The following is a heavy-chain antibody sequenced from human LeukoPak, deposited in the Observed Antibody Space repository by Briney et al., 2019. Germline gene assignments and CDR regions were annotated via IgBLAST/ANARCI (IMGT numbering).Heavy chain of an antibody. V-gene: IGHV3-48*01. CDR1: GFTFSSYS. CDR3: ARDREDFWSGHDAFDI. CDR2: ISSSSSTI. Sequence: GGSLRLSCAASGFTFSSYSMNWVRQAPGKGLEWVSYISSSSSTIYYADSVKGRFTISRDNAKNSLYLQMNSLRAEDTAVYYCARDREDFWSGHDAFDIWGQGTMVTVSS. J-gene: IGHJ3*02. D-gene: IGHD3-3*01.